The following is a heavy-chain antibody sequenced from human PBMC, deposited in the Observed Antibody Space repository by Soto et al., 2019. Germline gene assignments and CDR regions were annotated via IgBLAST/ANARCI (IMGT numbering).Heavy chain of an antibody. V-gene: IGHV1-69*06. CDR1: GDTFSFYP. D-gene: IGHD6-13*01. J-gene: IGHJ4*02. Sequence: QVQLEQSGAEVKKPGSSVKVSCKASGDTFSFYPISRVRQAPAQGLEWMGSIIPIFGTTNYAQKFQGSVTITADKASMAAYMELSSLRSDDTAVYYCAREWQQLERGQGIDFDYWCQGTLVTASS. CDR2: IIPIFGTT. CDR3: AREWQQLERGQGIDFDY.